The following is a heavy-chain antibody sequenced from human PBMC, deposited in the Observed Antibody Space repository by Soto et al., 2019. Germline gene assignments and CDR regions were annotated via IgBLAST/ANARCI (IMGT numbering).Heavy chain of an antibody. Sequence: PGGSLRLSCAASGFTLSAYDMHWVRQAEGKGLEWVLALGAADDPYYLVSVKGRFTISRENAKNSLYLQMNNLRAGDTAVYYCARAYSGRLPRRADYYYAMDVWGQGTTVTVSS. CDR1: GFTLSAYD. CDR3: ARAYSGRLPRRADYYYAMDV. V-gene: IGHV3-13*05. CDR2: LGAADDP. D-gene: IGHD2-15*01. J-gene: IGHJ6*02.